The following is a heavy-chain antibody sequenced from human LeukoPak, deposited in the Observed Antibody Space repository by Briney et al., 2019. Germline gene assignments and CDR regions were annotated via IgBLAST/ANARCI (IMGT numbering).Heavy chain of an antibody. CDR3: ARAWGGYCSSTSCSEFDY. J-gene: IGHJ4*02. D-gene: IGHD2-2*01. CDR2: ISAYNGNT. CDR1: GYTFTSYG. V-gene: IGHV1-18*01. Sequence: ASVKVSCKASGYTFTSYGISWVRQAPGQGLEWMGWISAYNGNTNYAQKLQGRVTMTTDTSTSTAYMELRRLRSDDTAVYYCARAWGGYCSSTSCSEFDYWGQGTLVTVSS.